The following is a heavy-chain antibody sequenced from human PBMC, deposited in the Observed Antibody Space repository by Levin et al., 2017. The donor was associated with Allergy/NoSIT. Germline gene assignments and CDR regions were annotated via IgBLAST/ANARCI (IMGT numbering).Heavy chain of an antibody. J-gene: IGHJ4*02. CDR3: TRSRGCSGSACYRGVFDY. V-gene: IGHV3-66*01. Sequence: GESLKISCAASGITVSSHYMSWVRQAPGRGLEWVSSIYSGGTTYYADSVKGRFTISRDSSKNTLSLQMNTLRAEDTAVYYCTRSRGCSGSACYRGVFDYWGQGILVTVSS. CDR2: IYSGGTT. D-gene: IGHD2-15*01. CDR1: GITVSSHY.